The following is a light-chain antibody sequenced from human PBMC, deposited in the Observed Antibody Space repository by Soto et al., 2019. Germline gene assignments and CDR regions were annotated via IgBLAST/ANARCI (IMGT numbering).Light chain of an antibody. V-gene: IGKV2-30*01. Sequence: DVVMTQSPLSLPVTLGQPASISCRSSQSLVYSDGNTYLNWFQQRPGQSPSSLIYKLSNRDSGVPERFSASGSGTDFTLRISRVEAEDVGVYYCVQGTHWPPYTFGQGTKLEIK. J-gene: IGKJ2*01. CDR1: QSLVYSDGNTY. CDR2: KLS. CDR3: VQGTHWPPYT.